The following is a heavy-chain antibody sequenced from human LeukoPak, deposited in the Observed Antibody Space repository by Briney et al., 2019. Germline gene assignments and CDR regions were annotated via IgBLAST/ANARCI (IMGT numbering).Heavy chain of an antibody. CDR2: IFSDGAT. Sequence: NPSETLSLTCIVSGGSISNYYWNWIRQPAGKGPEWIGRIFSDGATNYNPSLNSRVTMSIDTSKNQFSLRLSSVTAADTATYYCARIYPALFDNWGQGTLVTVSS. J-gene: IGHJ4*02. V-gene: IGHV4-4*07. D-gene: IGHD3-16*02. CDR3: ARIYPALFDN. CDR1: GGSISNYY.